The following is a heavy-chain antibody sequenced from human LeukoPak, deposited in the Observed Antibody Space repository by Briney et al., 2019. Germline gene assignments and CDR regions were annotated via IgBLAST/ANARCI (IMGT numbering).Heavy chain of an antibody. D-gene: IGHD6-19*01. CDR1: GGSFSGYY. CDR2: INHSGST. CDR3: ARGIAVVGAFDY. V-gene: IGHV4-34*01. Sequence: SETLSLTCAVYGGSFSGYYWSWIRQPPGKGLEWIGEINHSGSTNYNPSLKSRVTISVDTSKNQFSLKLSSVTAADTAVYYCARGIAVVGAFDYWGQGTLVTVSS. J-gene: IGHJ4*02.